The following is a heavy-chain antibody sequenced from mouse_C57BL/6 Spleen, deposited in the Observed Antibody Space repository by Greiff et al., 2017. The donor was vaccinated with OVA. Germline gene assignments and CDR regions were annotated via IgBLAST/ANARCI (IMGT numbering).Heavy chain of an antibody. V-gene: IGHV3-6*01. CDR2: ISYDGSN. Sequence: EVQLQESGPGLVKPSQSLSLTCSVTGYSITSGYYWHWIRQFPGNKLEWMGYISYDGSNNYNPSLKTRISITRDTSKNQFFLKLNSVTTEDTSTYYCARGDYYYGSVAYWCQGTLVTVSA. CDR3: ARGDYYYGSVAY. D-gene: IGHD1-1*01. CDR1: GYSITSGYY. J-gene: IGHJ3*01.